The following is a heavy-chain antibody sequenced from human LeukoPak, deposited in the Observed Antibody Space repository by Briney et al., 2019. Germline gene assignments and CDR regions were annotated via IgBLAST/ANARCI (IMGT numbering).Heavy chain of an antibody. D-gene: IGHD3-22*01. CDR2: IYHSGST. J-gene: IGHJ4*02. CDR1: GYSISSGYY. Sequence: SETLSLTCTVSGYSISSGYYWGWIRQPPGKGLEWIGSIYHSGSTYYNPSLKSRVTISVDTSKNQFSLKLSSVTAADTAVYYCARQPLIYYDSSGYYLDYWGQGTLVTVSS. CDR3: ARQPLIYYDSSGYYLDY. V-gene: IGHV4-38-2*02.